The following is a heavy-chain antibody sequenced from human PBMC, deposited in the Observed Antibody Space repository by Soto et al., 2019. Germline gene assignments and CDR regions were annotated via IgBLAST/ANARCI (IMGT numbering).Heavy chain of an antibody. Sequence: QITFKESGPTLVKPKQTLALTCTFSGFSVTSDGVGVAWIRHPPGKALEWIAVIFWDDDKRYRPSLESRLSIARDTSKDQVFLTMTNMESVDTATYFCSILYDVDYTFWGQRTRGTVS. D-gene: IGHD4-17*01. CDR3: SILYDVDYTF. J-gene: IGHJ4*02. CDR1: GFSVTSDGVG. V-gene: IGHV2-5*02. CDR2: IFWDDDK.